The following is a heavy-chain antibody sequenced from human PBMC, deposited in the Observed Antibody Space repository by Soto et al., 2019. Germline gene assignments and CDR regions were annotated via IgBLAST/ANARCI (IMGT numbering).Heavy chain of an antibody. J-gene: IGHJ4*02. V-gene: IGHV3-7*03. CDR2: INPDGNVG. D-gene: IGHD4-4*01. Sequence: EVQLLGSGGGLVQPGGSLRLSCVGSGFTFSTYWMNWVRQAPGKGLEWVANINPDGNVGTYVDSVRGRFTTSRDNAKNSLYLQMSSRRADDTAVYFCAGWGGPDYNCWGQGIMVTVSS. CDR3: AGWGGPDYNC. CDR1: GFTFSTYW.